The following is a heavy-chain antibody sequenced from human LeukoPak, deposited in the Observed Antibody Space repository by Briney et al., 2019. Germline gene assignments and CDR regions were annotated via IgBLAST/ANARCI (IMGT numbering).Heavy chain of an antibody. CDR1: EGSISSSSYY. CDR2: IYYSGST. CDR3: ARGIYGDAHGGGAFDI. V-gene: IGHV4-39*07. D-gene: IGHD4-17*01. Sequence: SETLSLTCTVSEGSISSSSYYWGWIRQPPGKGLEWIGSIYYSGSTYYNPSLKSRVTISVDTSKNQFSLKLSSVTAADTAVYYCARGIYGDAHGGGAFDIWGQGTMVTVSS. J-gene: IGHJ3*02.